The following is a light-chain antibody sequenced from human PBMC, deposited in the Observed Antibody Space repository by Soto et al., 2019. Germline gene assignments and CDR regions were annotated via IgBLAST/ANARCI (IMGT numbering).Light chain of an antibody. CDR2: AAS. Sequence: DIQMTQSPSTLSASVGDRVTITCRASQSVSSWLAWYQQKPGKAPKLLIFAASSLQSGVPSRFSGSRSGPDFTLTISSLQPDDFATYYCQQYNSYRTFGQGTKVDI. J-gene: IGKJ1*01. CDR3: QQYNSYRT. CDR1: QSVSSW. V-gene: IGKV1-5*01.